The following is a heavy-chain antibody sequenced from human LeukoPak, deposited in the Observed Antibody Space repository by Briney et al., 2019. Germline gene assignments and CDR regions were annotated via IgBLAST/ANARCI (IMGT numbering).Heavy chain of an antibody. CDR3: ARVGYSSGRYNWFDP. CDR1: GYTFTSHY. V-gene: IGHV1-46*01. J-gene: IGHJ5*02. Sequence: ASVKVSCKASGYTFTSHYIHWVRQTAGQGLEWMGLINPVGGSTIYPHKFQGRVTMTRDTSASTVYMELNSLRSDDTAVYYCARVGYSSGRYNWFDPWGQGTLVTVSS. CDR2: INPVGGST. D-gene: IGHD6-19*01.